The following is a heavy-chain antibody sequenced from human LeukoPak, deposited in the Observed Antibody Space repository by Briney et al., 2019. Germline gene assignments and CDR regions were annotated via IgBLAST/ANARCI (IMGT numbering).Heavy chain of an antibody. CDR3: AMMSGGGDCYGLCDY. V-gene: IGHV4-59*01. J-gene: IGHJ4*02. D-gene: IGHD2-21*02. CDR2: IYFSGSI. CDR1: GDSISSYY. Sequence: LETLSVTCIGAGDSISSYYWSWIRHPPRKRLGWVWYIYFSGSINSNPSLNSRVTISVHTSKYQFSLKLSSVTAADTDLYYCAMMSGGGDCYGLCDYWGQGTLVTVSS.